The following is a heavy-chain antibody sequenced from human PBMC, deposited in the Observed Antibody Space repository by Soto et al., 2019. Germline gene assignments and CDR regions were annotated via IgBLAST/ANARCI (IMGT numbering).Heavy chain of an antibody. CDR3: ARDFKGDYGVDDAFAI. Sequence: PSETLALTCTVSGGSISSGDYYWSWIRQPPGKGLEWIGYIYYSGSTYYNPSLKSRVTISVDTSKNQFSLKLSSVTAADTAVYYCARDFKGDYGVDDAFAIWGQGTMVTVSS. CDR2: IYYSGST. CDR1: GGSISSGDYY. D-gene: IGHD4-17*01. V-gene: IGHV4-30-4*01. J-gene: IGHJ3*02.